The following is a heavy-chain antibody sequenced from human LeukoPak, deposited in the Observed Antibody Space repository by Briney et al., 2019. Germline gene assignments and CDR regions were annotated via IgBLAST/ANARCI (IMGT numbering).Heavy chain of an antibody. CDR2: IKQDGSEE. J-gene: IGHJ5*02. CDR3: ARDKRAAETPYNWFDP. CDR1: EFTFSTYY. V-gene: IGHV3-7*01. Sequence: GGSLRLSCTVSEFTFSTYYMTWVRQAPGKGLEWVANIKQDGSEENYVDSVKGRFTISRDNAKNSLYLQMTNLRVEDTAVYYCARDKRAAETPYNWFDPWGQGTLVTVSS. D-gene: IGHD2-15*01.